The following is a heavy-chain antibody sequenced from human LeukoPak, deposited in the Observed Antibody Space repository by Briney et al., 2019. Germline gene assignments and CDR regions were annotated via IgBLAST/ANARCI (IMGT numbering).Heavy chain of an antibody. Sequence: GGSLRLSCAASGFTFSSYGMHWVRQAPGKGLEWVAFIRYDGSNKYYADSVKGRFTISRDNSKNTLYLQMNSLRAEDTAVYYCAKVGDYVWGSYEYWGQGTLVTVSS. V-gene: IGHV3-30*02. CDR1: GFTFSSYG. CDR2: IRYDGSNK. D-gene: IGHD3-16*01. J-gene: IGHJ4*02. CDR3: AKVGDYVWGSYEY.